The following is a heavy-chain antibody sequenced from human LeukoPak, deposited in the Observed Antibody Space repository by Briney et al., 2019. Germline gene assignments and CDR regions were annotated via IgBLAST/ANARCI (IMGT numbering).Heavy chain of an antibody. CDR3: ARQSINFDFWSASGWFDP. D-gene: IGHD3-3*01. V-gene: IGHV4-39*01. J-gene: IGHJ5*02. CDR1: GGSLSSSTYY. CDR2: IYYSGSP. Sequence: SETLSLTCTVSGGSLSSSTYYWGWIRQPPGKGPEWIGSIYYSGSPYYSPSLKSRVTISVDTSNNQFSLKLSSVTAADTAIYYCARQSINFDFWSASGWFDPWGQGTLVTVSS.